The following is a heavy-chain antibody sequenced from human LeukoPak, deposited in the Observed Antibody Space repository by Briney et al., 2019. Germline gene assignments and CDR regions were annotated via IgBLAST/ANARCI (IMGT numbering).Heavy chain of an antibody. CDR1: GFTVSSNY. V-gene: IGHV3-66*01. CDR3: AKDPYSSGWYGGFDP. Sequence: GGSLRLSCAASGFTVSSNYMSWVRQAPGKGLEWVSVIYSGGSTYYADSVKGRFTISRDNSKNTLYLQMNSLRAEDTAVYYCAKDPYSSGWYGGFDPWGQGTLVTVSS. CDR2: IYSGGST. J-gene: IGHJ5*02. D-gene: IGHD6-19*01.